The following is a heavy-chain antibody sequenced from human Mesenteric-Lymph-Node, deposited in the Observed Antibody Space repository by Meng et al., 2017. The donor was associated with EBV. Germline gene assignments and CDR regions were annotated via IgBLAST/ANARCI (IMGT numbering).Heavy chain of an antibody. CDR2: INTDGTST. CDR1: GFTFSNYW. Sequence: EVQLVEVGGQLFQPGGSLDLSCAASGFTFSNYWMHWVRQAPGKGLVWVSRINTDGTSTYYADSVKGRFTISRDNARNTLYLQMNSLRAEDTAMYYCARERRVGWGQGTLVTVSS. CDR3: ARERRVG. V-gene: IGHV3-74*01. J-gene: IGHJ4*02.